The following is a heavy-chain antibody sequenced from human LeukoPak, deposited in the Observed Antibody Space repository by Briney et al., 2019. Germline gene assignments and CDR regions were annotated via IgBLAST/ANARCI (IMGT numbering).Heavy chain of an antibody. CDR1: GFTFSSYW. CDR3: ARGGGYAWDY. J-gene: IGHJ4*02. V-gene: IGHV3-7*01. D-gene: IGHD5-12*01. CDR2: IKQDGSEK. Sequence: GGSLRLSCATSGFTFSSYWMYWVRQAPGKGLEWVANIKQDGSEKYYVDSVKGRFTISRDNAKNSLYLQMNSLRADDTAVYYCARGGGYAWDYWGQGTLVTVSS.